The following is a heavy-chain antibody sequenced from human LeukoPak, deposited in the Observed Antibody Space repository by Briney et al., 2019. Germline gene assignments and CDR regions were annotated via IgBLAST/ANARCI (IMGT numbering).Heavy chain of an antibody. CDR1: GFTYSSYW. D-gene: IGHD2-15*01. CDR3: ARVKLPTADLAPSYLDV. Sequence: GGSLRLSCAASGFTYSSYWMHWVRQAPGKGLVWVSRIKTDGTDTTYADSVKGRFTISRDNAKNTLYLQMNSLRAEDTAVYYCARVKLPTADLAPSYLDVWGKGTTVTVSS. J-gene: IGHJ6*03. V-gene: IGHV3-74*01. CDR2: IKTDGTDT.